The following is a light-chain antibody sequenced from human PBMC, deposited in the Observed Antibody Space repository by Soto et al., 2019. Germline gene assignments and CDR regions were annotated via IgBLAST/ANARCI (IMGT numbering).Light chain of an antibody. Sequence: EIVLTQSPGTLSLSPGERATLSCRASQSVSSSYLAWYQQKPGQAPRLLIYDAFNRATGIPDRFSGSGSGTDFTLTISRLEPEDFAMYYCQHYGSSLYTFGQGTKLE. CDR3: QHYGSSLYT. J-gene: IGKJ2*01. CDR2: DAF. V-gene: IGKV3-20*01. CDR1: QSVSSSY.